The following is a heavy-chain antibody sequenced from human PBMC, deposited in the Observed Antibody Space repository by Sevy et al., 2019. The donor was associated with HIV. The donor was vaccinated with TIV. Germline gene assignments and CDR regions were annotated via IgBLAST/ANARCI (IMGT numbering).Heavy chain of an antibody. CDR2: ISHDGTNK. CDR3: ARDMAHLPIAVAGNFYYYYGMDV. J-gene: IGHJ6*02. D-gene: IGHD6-19*01. V-gene: IGHV3-30*04. CDR1: GFTFSSSA. Sequence: GGSLRLSCAASGFTFSSSAMHWVRQAPAKGLEWVALISHDGTNKYYADSVKGRFTISRDNSKNTLYLQMNSLRAADTAVYYCARDMAHLPIAVAGNFYYYYGMDVWGQGTTVTVSS.